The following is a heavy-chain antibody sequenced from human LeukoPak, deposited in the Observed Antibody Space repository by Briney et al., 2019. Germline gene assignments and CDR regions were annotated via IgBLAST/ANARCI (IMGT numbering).Heavy chain of an antibody. Sequence: ASVKVSCKTSGYSFTDYCMHWVRQAPGQGLEWMGWINPNSGGTSSEQKFQGRVTMTRDTSISTVYMEVSWLTSDDTAIYYCARADRLHGGPYLIGPWGQGTLVTVSS. V-gene: IGHV1-2*02. J-gene: IGHJ5*02. CDR3: ARADRLHGGPYLIGP. CDR2: INPNSGGT. D-gene: IGHD2-21*01. CDR1: GYSFTDYC.